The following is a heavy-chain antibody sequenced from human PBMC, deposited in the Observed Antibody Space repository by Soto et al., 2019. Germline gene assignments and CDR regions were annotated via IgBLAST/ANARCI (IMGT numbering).Heavy chain of an antibody. D-gene: IGHD2-2*02. CDR1: GASISSDTYY. V-gene: IGHV4-39*05. CDR3: AGFSDHECEYPIDF. CDR2: VYYTGST. J-gene: IGHJ4*02. Sequence: SETPSLTCSVSGASISSDTYYWAWIRQPPGKGLEWIGSVYYTGSTYYTPSLKYRLALSVDTSRNQFSLKMDSVTAADTAVYYCAGFSDHECEYPIDFWGQGVLGT.